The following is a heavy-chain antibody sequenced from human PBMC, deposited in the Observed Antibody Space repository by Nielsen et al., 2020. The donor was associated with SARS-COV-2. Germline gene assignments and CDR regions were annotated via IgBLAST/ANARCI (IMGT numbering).Heavy chain of an antibody. CDR1: GFTISSSF. CDR3: ARDNWGRMDV. Sequence: GESLKISCGASGFTISSSFMSWGRQAAGKGLDWVSVIYTDGSTSHADSVKGRFTISRDNSKNTLYLQMNSLRAEDTAVYYCARDNWGRMDVWGQGTTGTVYS. V-gene: IGHV3-66*01. CDR2: IYTDGST. D-gene: IGHD7-27*01. J-gene: IGHJ6*02.